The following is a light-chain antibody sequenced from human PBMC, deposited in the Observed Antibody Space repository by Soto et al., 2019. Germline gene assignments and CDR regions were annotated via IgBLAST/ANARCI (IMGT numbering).Light chain of an antibody. J-gene: IGLJ2*01. CDR2: EVS. V-gene: IGLV2-14*01. CDR3: SSYTSSSTLV. Sequence: QSALTQPASVSGSPGQSITISCTGTSSDVGGFIYVSWYQQHPGKAPKLMIYEVSNRPSGVSNRFSASKSGNTASLTISGLQAEDEADYYCSSYTSSSTLVFGGGTQLTVL. CDR1: SSDVGGFIY.